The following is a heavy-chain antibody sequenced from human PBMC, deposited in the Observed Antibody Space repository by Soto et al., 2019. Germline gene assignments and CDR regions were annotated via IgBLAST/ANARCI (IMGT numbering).Heavy chain of an antibody. V-gene: IGHV3-30*18. D-gene: IGHD1-26*01. CDR1: GFTFSSYG. CDR2: ISYDGSNG. CDR3: AKEGRRVSGCFDY. J-gene: IGHJ4*02. Sequence: QVQLVESGGGVVQPGRSLRLSCAASGFTFSSYGMHWVRQAPGKGLEWVALISYDGSNGYYADSVKGRFTISRDNSKNTLYLQMNSLRAEDTAVYYCAKEGRRVSGCFDYWGQGTLVTVSS.